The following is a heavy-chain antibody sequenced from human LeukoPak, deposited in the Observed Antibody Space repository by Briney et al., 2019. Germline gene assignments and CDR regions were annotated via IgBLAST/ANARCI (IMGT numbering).Heavy chain of an antibody. V-gene: IGHV3-30*04. CDR1: GFTFSSYA. CDR3: AKVRWDHRELLLALDY. D-gene: IGHD1-26*01. Sequence: GGSLRLSCAASGFTFSSYAMHWVRQAPGKGLEWVAVISYDGSNKYYADSVKGRFTISRDNSKNTLYLQMNSLRAEDTAVYYCAKVRWDHRELLLALDYWGQGTLVTVSS. CDR2: ISYDGSNK. J-gene: IGHJ4*02.